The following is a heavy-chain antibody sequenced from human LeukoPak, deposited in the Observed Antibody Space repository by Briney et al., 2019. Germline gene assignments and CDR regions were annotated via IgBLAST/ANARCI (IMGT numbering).Heavy chain of an antibody. J-gene: IGHJ4*02. CDR2: IYHRGSA. V-gene: IGHV4-61*01. D-gene: IGHD3-10*01. Sequence: SQTLSLTCTVSGGSISSGSYYWTWIRQPPGKGLEWIGYIYHRGSANYNPSLKGRVTISVDTSKNQFSLTLSSVTAADTAVYYCARAGDYYVSGSYLGYWGQGTLVTVSS. CDR3: ARAGDYYVSGSYLGY. CDR1: GGSISSGSYY.